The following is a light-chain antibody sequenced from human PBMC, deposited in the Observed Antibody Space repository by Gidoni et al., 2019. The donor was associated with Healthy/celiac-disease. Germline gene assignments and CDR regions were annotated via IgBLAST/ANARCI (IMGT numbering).Light chain of an antibody. CDR2: DAS. V-gene: IGKV3-11*01. CDR1: QSVSSY. Sequence: ELVFTQSPATLSLSPGERATLSYRASQSVSSYLAWYQQKPSQAPRLLIYDASNGATGITARFSGSGSGTDFTLTISSLEPEDFAVYYCQQRRTFGGGTKVEIK. J-gene: IGKJ4*01. CDR3: QQRRT.